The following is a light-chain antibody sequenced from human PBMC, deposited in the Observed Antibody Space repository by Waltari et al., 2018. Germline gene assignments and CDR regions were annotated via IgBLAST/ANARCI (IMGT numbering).Light chain of an antibody. J-gene: IGLJ2*01. CDR1: SSHVGSYNY. V-gene: IGLV2-14*03. CDR3: SSYMDTTTLEL. Sequence: QSALTQPASVSGSPGQSITISCTGTSSHVGSYNYVSWYQQHPGKAPKLIIYDVTNRPSGVSNRFSGSKSGNTASLTISGLQAEDEADYYCSSYMDTTTLELFGGGTSLTVL. CDR2: DVT.